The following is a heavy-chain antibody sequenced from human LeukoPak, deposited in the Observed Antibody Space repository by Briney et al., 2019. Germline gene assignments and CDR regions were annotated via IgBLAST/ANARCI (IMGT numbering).Heavy chain of an antibody. CDR1: RFSFSSYG. J-gene: IGHJ6*03. CDR2: LQYDRTNV. CDR3: AREGSHYMDV. Sequence: GGSLRLSCAASRFSFSSYGMHWVRQAPGKGLEWVAYLQYDRTNVQYADSVKRRFTISRDNSKNTLYLQMNSLRAEDTAVYYCAREGSHYMDVWGKGTTVTVSS. V-gene: IGHV3-30*02. D-gene: IGHD1-26*01.